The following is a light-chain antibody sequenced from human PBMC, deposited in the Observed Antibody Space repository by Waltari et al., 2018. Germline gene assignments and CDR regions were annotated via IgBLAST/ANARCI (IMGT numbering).Light chain of an antibody. CDR1: QSISTY. CDR2: AAS. V-gene: IGKV1-39*01. CDR3: QQSYNAPRT. Sequence: DIQMTQSPSSLSASVGDRVTITCRASQSISTYLNWYQQKPGKAPNLMIYAASTLQSGVPSRFSGSGSGTDFTLTISSLQPEDFATYYCQQSYNAPRTFGLGTKVDIK. J-gene: IGKJ3*01.